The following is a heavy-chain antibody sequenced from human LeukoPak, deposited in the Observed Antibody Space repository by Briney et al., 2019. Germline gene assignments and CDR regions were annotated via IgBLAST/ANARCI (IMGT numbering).Heavy chain of an antibody. D-gene: IGHD7-27*01. J-gene: IGHJ4*02. CDR2: MSYDGSNK. CDR3: SKDLSWGSWLLFY. Sequence: GGSLRLSWAASGFTLSTYAMSWVRQAPGKGLEWVAVMSYDGSNKYYADSVKGRFTISRDNSKSTLYLQMSSLRTEDTGVYYCSKDLSWGSWLLFYWGQGTLVTVSS. V-gene: IGHV3-30*15. CDR1: GFTLSTYA.